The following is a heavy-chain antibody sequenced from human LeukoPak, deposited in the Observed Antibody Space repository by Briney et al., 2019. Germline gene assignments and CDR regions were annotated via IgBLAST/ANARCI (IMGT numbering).Heavy chain of an antibody. J-gene: IGHJ4*02. Sequence: PSETLSLTCTVSGGSISSYYWNCIRQPAGKGLEWIARIYSSGSLNYNPSLKSRVTISVDKSKNQVSLKLSSVTAADTAVYYCAGPPSVDSWGQGTLVTVSS. V-gene: IGHV4-4*07. D-gene: IGHD4-11*01. CDR1: GGSISSYY. CDR2: IYSSGSL. CDR3: AGPPSVDS.